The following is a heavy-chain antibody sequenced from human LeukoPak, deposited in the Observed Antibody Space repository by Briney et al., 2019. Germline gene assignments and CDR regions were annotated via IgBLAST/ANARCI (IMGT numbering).Heavy chain of an antibody. D-gene: IGHD3-16*02. CDR3: ARGPLVRLPTSFDP. V-gene: IGHV1-8*01. CDR1: GYTFTSYD. Sequence: ASVKVSCKASGYTFTSYDINWVRQATGQGLEWMGWMNPNSGNTGSAQRFQGRITMTRDTSISTAYMELSSLRSEDTAVYYCARGPLVRLPTSFDPWGQGTLVTVSS. CDR2: MNPNSGNT. J-gene: IGHJ5*02.